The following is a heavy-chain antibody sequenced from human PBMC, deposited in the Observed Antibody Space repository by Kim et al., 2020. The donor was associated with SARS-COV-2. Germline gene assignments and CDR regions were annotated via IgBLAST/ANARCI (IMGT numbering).Heavy chain of an antibody. CDR1: GFTFSSYS. CDR2: ISSSSSYI. CDR3: ARVFAHSSGYYYYGMDV. J-gene: IGHJ6*02. Sequence: GGSLRLSCAASGFTFSSYSMNWVRQAPGKGLEWVSSISSSSSYIYYADSVKGRFTISRDNAKNSLYLQMNSLRAEDTAVYYCARVFAHSSGYYYYGMDVWGQGTTVTVSS. D-gene: IGHD3-22*01. V-gene: IGHV3-21*01.